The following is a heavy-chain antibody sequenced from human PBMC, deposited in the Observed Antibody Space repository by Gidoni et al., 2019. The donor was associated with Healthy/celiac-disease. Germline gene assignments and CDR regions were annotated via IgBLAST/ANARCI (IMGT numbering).Heavy chain of an antibody. CDR3: ARGAGVTMIVVVDGDY. D-gene: IGHD3-22*01. V-gene: IGHV3-21*01. CDR1: GFTFSSYS. J-gene: IGHJ4*02. CDR2: ISSSSSYI. Sequence: EVQLVESGGGLVKPGGSLRLSCAASGFTFSSYSMNWVRQAPGKGLEWVSSISSSSSYIYYADSVKGRFTISRDNAKNSLYLQMNSLRAEDTAVYYCARGAGVTMIVVVDGDYWGQGTLVTVSS.